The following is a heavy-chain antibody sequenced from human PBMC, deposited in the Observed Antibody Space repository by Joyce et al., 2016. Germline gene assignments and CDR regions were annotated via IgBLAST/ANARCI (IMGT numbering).Heavy chain of an antibody. J-gene: IGHJ6*02. D-gene: IGHD1-14*01. CDR1: GGDFSNYT. CDR2: IIPFFGAA. V-gene: IGHV1-69*12. CDR3: ARGGTSSDHYFFYTLDV. Sequence: QVLLVQSGAAVKRPGSSLRVSCKSSGGDFSNYTVNWVRQAPGQRLGWMGGIIPFFGAAKYAEDFQGRVTLTADQSTRTAYLELSCLTSADTAVYYCARGGTSSDHYFFYTLDVCGPGTTVIVSS.